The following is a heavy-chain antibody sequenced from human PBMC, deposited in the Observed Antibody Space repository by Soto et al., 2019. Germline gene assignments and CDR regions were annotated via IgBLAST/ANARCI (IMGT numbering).Heavy chain of an antibody. V-gene: IGHV1-18*01. CDR2: ISPYNGNT. CDR1: GYTFTNYG. D-gene: IGHD2-15*01. Sequence: QVQLVQSGAEVKKPGASVKVSCKASGYTFTNYGIGWVRQAPGQGLEWVGWISPYNGNTKYAQKFQGRVTLTTDTSTSTAYREVRSLRSDDTAVYYCARGGCSGGSCPENWFDPWGQGTLVIVSS. J-gene: IGHJ5*02. CDR3: ARGGCSGGSCPENWFDP.